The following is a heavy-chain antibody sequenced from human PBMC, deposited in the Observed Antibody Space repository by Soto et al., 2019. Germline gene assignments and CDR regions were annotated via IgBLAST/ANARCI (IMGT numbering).Heavy chain of an antibody. CDR3: VREGRGSFDF. V-gene: IGHV3-23*01. CDR1: GFIFTNYA. D-gene: IGHD5-12*01. CDR2: IGGRGNSA. J-gene: IGHJ3*01. Sequence: GSLRLSCAACGFIFTNYAMNWVRQAPGKGLEWVSVIGGRGNSAYYADSVQGRFTISRDNSKNTLSLQMSSLTADDTAIYYCVREGRGSFDFWGRGTMVTVSS.